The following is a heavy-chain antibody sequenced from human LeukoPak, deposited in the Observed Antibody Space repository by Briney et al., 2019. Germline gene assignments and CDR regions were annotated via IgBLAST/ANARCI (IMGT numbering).Heavy chain of an antibody. V-gene: IGHV3-30-3*01. CDR2: ISYDGSNK. D-gene: IGHD3-22*01. Sequence: PGGSLGLSCAASGFTFSSYAMHWVRQAPGKGLEWVAVISYDGSNKYYADSVKGRFTISRDNSKNTLYLQMNSLRAEDTAVYYCARGDYDLPFFDYWGQGTLVTTSS. J-gene: IGHJ4*02. CDR1: GFTFSSYA. CDR3: ARGDYDLPFFDY.